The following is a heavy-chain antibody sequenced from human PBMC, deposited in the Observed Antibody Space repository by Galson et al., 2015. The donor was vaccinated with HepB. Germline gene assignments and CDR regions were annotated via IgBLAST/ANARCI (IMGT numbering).Heavy chain of an antibody. Sequence: SLRLSCAASGFTFSSYAMHWVRQAPGKGLEYVSAISSNGDSTYYADSVKGRFTISRDNSKNTLYLQMSSLRAEDTAVYYCVKGELLCSKAPRYFDYWGQGTLGTVSS. J-gene: IGHJ4*02. CDR3: VKGELLCSKAPRYFDY. CDR2: ISSNGDST. CDR1: GFTFSSYA. V-gene: IGHV3-64D*06. D-gene: IGHD3-10*02.